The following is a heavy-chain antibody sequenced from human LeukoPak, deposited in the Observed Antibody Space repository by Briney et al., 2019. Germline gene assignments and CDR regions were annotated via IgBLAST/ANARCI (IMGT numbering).Heavy chain of an antibody. D-gene: IGHD2-8*01. V-gene: IGHV3-7*01. CDR2: INQGGSRL. CDR1: GFTFGRYW. Sequence: GGSLRLSCAGSGFTFGRYWMSWVRQAPGKGLEWVASINQGGSRLHYLDSVTGRFIISRDDAQNSLFLQMTRLRVNDTAVYYCARLKDDVTKLDYWGQGTLVSVSS. J-gene: IGHJ4*02. CDR3: ARLKDDVTKLDY.